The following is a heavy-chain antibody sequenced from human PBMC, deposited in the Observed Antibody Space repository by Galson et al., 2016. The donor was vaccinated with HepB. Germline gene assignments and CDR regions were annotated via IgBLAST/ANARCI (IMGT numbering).Heavy chain of an antibody. CDR1: RFTFSSYA. J-gene: IGHJ6*02. Sequence: SLRLSCAASRFTFSSYAMGWVRQAPGKGLEWVSVISGSGGSTYYADSVKGRFTISRDNSKNTLYLQMNSLRAEDTAVYCCAKEGTIFGVVPYGMDVWGRGTKVIVSS. D-gene: IGHD3-3*01. CDR3: AKEGTIFGVVPYGMDV. V-gene: IGHV3-23*01. CDR2: ISGSGGST.